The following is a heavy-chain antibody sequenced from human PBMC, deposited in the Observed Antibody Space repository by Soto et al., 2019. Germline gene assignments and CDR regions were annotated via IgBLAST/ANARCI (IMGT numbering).Heavy chain of an antibody. V-gene: IGHV4-39*01. CDR1: GGSISSSSYY. J-gene: IGHJ6*02. Sequence: QLQLQESGPGLVKPSETLSLTCTVSGGSISSSSYYWGWIRQPPGKGLEWIGSIFYSGSTYYNPSLTGRVTISVDPSKTQFSLTLSSVTAADTAVYYCARHLTYCSAGSCYSDFPYYGMDVWGQGTTVTVSS. D-gene: IGHD2-15*01. CDR3: ARHLTYCSAGSCYSDFPYYGMDV. CDR2: IFYSGST.